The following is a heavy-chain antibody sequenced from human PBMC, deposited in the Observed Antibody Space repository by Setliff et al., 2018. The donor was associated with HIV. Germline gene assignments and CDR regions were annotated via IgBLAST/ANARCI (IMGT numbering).Heavy chain of an antibody. V-gene: IGHV1-18*01. J-gene: IGHJ3*02. CDR2: ISGYKGNT. CDR1: GYTFTSYA. D-gene: IGHD6-19*01. CDR3: ARDAPRQWLEQKAFDI. Sequence: ASVKVSCKASGYTFTSYAMHWVRQAPGQRLEWMGWISGYKGNTNYAQKLQGRVTMTTDTSTSTAYMELRSLRSDDTAVYYCARDAPRQWLEQKAFDIWGQGTMVTVSS.